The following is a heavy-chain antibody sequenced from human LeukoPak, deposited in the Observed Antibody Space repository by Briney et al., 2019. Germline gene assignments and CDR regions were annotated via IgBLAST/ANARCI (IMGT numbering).Heavy chain of an antibody. V-gene: IGHV3-23*01. CDR2: ISGSGGST. D-gene: IGHD5-18*01. J-gene: IGHJ4*02. CDR1: GFTLSSYA. CDR3: AKALEIQLWEIPFDY. Sequence: GGSLRLSCAASGFTLSSYAMSWVRQAPGKGLEWVSAISGSGGSTYYADSVKGRFTISRDNSKNTLYLQMNSLRAEDTAVYYCAKALEIQLWEIPFDYWGQGTLVTVSS.